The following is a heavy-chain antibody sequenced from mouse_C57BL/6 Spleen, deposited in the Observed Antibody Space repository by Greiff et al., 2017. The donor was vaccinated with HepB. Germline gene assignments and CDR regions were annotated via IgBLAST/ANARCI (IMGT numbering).Heavy chain of an antibody. CDR2: ISYDGSN. CDR3: ARDRFITTVVGYFDY. CDR1: GYSITSGYY. J-gene: IGHJ2*01. Sequence: EVQLQESGPGLVKPSQSLSLTCSVTGYSITSGYYWNWIRQFPGNNLEWMGYISYDGSNNYNPSLKNRISITLDTSKNQFFLKLNSVTTEDTATYYCARDRFITTVVGYFDYWGQGTTLTVSS. D-gene: IGHD1-1*01. V-gene: IGHV3-6*01.